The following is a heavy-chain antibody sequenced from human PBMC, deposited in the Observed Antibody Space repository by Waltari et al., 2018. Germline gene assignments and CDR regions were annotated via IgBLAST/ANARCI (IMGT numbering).Heavy chain of an antibody. CDR2: ISSSSSTI. V-gene: IGHV3-48*01. Sequence: EVQLVESGGGLVQPGGSLRLSCAASGFTFSSYSMNWVRQAPGKWLEWVSYISSSSSTIYYADSVKGRFTISRDNAKNSLYLQMNSLRAEDTAVYYCARPATSEAYWGQGTLVTVSS. J-gene: IGHJ4*02. CDR1: GFTFSSYS. D-gene: IGHD1-26*01. CDR3: ARPATSEAY.